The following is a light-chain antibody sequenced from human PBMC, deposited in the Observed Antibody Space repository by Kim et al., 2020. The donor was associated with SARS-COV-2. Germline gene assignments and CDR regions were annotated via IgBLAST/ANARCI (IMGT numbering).Light chain of an antibody. V-gene: IGLV1-47*01. CDR3: AAWDDSLSGRV. J-gene: IGLJ3*02. CDR1: SSHIGSNY. Sequence: GQRVTISWSGSSSHIGSNYVYWYQQLPGTAPQLLIYRNNQRPSGVPDRFSGSKSGTSASLAISGLRSEDEADYYCAAWDDSLSGRVFGGGTQLTVL. CDR2: RNN.